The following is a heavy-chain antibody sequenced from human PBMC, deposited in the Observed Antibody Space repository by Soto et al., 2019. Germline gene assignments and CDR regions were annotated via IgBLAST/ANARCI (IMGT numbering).Heavy chain of an antibody. CDR3: ARSVGATTRPPYYFDY. CDR2: IIPIFGTA. J-gene: IGHJ4*02. D-gene: IGHD1-26*01. Sequence: QVPLVQSGAEVKKPGSSVKVSCKASGGTFSSYAISWVRQAPGQGLEWMGGIIPIFGTANYAQKFQGRVTITADESTSTAYMELSSLRSEDTAVYYCARSVGATTRPPYYFDYWGQGTLVTVSS. V-gene: IGHV1-69*01. CDR1: GGTFSSYA.